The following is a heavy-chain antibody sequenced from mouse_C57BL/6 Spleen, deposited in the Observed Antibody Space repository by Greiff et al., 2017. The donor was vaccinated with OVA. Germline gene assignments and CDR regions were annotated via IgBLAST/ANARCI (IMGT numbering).Heavy chain of an antibody. J-gene: IGHJ1*03. D-gene: IGHD4-1*01. CDR3: TRELNWYFDV. V-gene: IGHV5-9-1*02. CDR2: ISSGGDYI. Sequence: EVHLVESGEGLVKPGGSLKLSCAASGFTFSRYAMSWVRQTPEKRLEWVAYISSGGDYIYYADTVKGRFTISRDNARNTLYLQMSSLKSEDTAMYYCTRELNWYFDVWGTGTTVTVSS. CDR1: GFTFSRYA.